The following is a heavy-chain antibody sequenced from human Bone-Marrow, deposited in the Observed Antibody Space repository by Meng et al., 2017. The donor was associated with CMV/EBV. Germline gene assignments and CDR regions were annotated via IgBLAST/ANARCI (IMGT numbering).Heavy chain of an antibody. V-gene: IGHV3-30-3*01. J-gene: IGHJ4*02. CDR1: GFTFSDCE. D-gene: IGHD3-10*01. Sequence: WAAFGFTFSDCEMHWVRQAPGKGLEWVAVISRDGINKYCADSVKGRFTISRDNSKNTLYLQINSLRAEDTAVYYCVRVADFGPEFDYWGQGSLVTVSS. CDR2: ISRDGINK. CDR3: VRVADFGPEFDY.